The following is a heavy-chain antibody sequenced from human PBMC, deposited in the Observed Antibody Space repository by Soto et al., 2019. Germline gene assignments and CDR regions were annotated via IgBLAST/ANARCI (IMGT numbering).Heavy chain of an antibody. CDR2: IKQDGSEK. CDR1: GFTFSSYW. Sequence: GGSLRLSCADSGFTFSSYWMSWVRQAPGKGLEWVANIKQDGSEKYYVDSVKGRFTISRDNAKNSLYLQMNSMRAEDTTVYYCAREGCSGGSCYSAYYSYGMDVWGQGTTVTVSS. V-gene: IGHV3-7*01. J-gene: IGHJ6*02. D-gene: IGHD2-15*01. CDR3: AREGCSGGSCYSAYYSYGMDV.